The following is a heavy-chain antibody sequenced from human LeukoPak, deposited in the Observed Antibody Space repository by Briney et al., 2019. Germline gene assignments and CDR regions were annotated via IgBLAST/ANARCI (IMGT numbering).Heavy chain of an antibody. D-gene: IGHD4-11*01. CDR2: ISYDGSNK. Sequence: GGSLRLSCAASGFTFSSYGMHWVRQAPGKGLEWVAVISYDGSNKYYADSVKGRFTISRDNSKNSLYLQMNSLRTEDTALYYCAKPRRGTITTGPAYTHWGQGTLVTVSS. CDR3: AKPRRGTITTGPAYTH. CDR1: GFTFSSYG. J-gene: IGHJ4*02. V-gene: IGHV3-30*18.